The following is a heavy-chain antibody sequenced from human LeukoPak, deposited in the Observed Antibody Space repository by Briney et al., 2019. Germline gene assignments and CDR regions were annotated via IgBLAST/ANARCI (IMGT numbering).Heavy chain of an antibody. CDR2: IYYNGNT. D-gene: IGHD3-10*01. V-gene: IGHV4-39*01. CDR3: ARHGLIITGWSHWFDP. Sequence: SETLSLTCTVSTGSISSDSYSWGWIRQPPGKGLEWIGTIYYNGNTYYSPSLKSRVAISVDTSENQFSLKLSSMTAADTAVYYCARHGLIITGWSHWFDPWGQGTLVTVSS. CDR1: TGSISSDSYS. J-gene: IGHJ5*02.